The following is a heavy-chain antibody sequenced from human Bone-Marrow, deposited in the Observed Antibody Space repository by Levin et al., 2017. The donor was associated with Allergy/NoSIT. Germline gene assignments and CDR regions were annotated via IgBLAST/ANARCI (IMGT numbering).Heavy chain of an antibody. CDR2: INPYNGDT. V-gene: IGHV1-18*01. CDR3: ARGGAGPDWIDY. CDR1: GYIFMNYG. D-gene: IGHD3-9*01. Sequence: ASVKVSCRASGYIFMNYGMSWVRLAPGQGLEWMGYINPYNGDTKYLQKFQDRVTMTTDTSTSTAYMEMTSLKTDDTAVYYCARGGAGPDWIDYWGQGTLVTVSS. J-gene: IGHJ4*02.